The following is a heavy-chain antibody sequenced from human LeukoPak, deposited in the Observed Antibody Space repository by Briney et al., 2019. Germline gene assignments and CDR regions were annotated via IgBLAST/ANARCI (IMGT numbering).Heavy chain of an antibody. J-gene: IGHJ6*02. Sequence: PGGSLRLSCAASGFTVSSSSMNWVRLGPGKGLEWVSVISSDGNTYYADSVKGRCTISRDNSRNTLSLQMHGLRADDTAVYYCARGQEQFSSPWQWGPRRKNFYFYGMDVWGQGTTVTVSS. D-gene: IGHD6-19*01. V-gene: IGHV3-66*01. CDR1: GFTVSSSS. CDR2: ISSDGNT. CDR3: ARGQEQFSSPWQWGPRRKNFYFYGMDV.